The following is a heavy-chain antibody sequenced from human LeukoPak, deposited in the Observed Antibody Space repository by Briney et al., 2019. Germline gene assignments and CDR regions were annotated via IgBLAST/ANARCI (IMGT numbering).Heavy chain of an antibody. CDR3: ARGWSGSSSWYFGRSLSNWFDP. D-gene: IGHD6-13*01. CDR1: GDSISSNIYY. V-gene: IGHV4-39*01. CDR2: IDFSGTT. J-gene: IGHJ5*02. Sequence: SETLSLTCIVSGDSISSNIYYWGWVRQPPGKGLEWIGSIDFSGTTYYSPSLKSRVAISVDMSKSQFSLKLNSVTAADTAVYYCARGWSGSSSWYFGRSLSNWFDPWGQGTLVTVSS.